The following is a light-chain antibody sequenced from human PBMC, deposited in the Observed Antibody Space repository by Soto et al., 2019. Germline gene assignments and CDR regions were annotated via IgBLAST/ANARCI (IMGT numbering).Light chain of an antibody. CDR3: SSYTTSSTLV. Sequence: QSALTQPASVSGSPGQSITISCTGTSSDIGGYNFVSWYQQHPGKAPKLMIYDVTNRPPGISDRFSGSKSGNTASLTISGLQAEDEDDYYCSSYTTSSTLVFGGGTKVTVL. CDR1: SSDIGGYNF. V-gene: IGLV2-14*03. CDR2: DVT. J-gene: IGLJ3*02.